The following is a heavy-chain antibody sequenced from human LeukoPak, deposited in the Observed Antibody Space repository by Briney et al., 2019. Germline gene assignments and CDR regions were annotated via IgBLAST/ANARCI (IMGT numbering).Heavy chain of an antibody. CDR1: GFTLSSYS. V-gene: IGHV3-21*01. CDR2: ISSSSYI. J-gene: IGHJ4*02. D-gene: IGHD3-3*01. Sequence: PGGSLRLSCAASGFTLSSYSMNWVRQAPGKGLEWVSSISSSSYIYYADSVKGRFTISRDNAKNSLYLQMNSLRAEDTAVYYCARESGYDFWSGYPLDYWGQGTLVTVSS. CDR3: ARESGYDFWSGYPLDY.